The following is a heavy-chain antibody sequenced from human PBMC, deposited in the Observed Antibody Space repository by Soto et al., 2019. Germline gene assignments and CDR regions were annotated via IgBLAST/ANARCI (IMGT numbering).Heavy chain of an antibody. V-gene: IGHV4-30-2*01. CDR3: ATARGLGAVAADY. Sequence: QLQLQESGSGLVKPSQTLSLTCAVSGGSISSGGYSWSWLRQPPGKGMEWIGYIYHSGSTYYNPSLKSRVTISVDRSKNQFSLKLSSVTAADTAVYYCATARGLGAVAADYWGQGTLVSVSS. J-gene: IGHJ4*02. CDR2: IYHSGST. CDR1: GGSISSGGYS. D-gene: IGHD6-19*01.